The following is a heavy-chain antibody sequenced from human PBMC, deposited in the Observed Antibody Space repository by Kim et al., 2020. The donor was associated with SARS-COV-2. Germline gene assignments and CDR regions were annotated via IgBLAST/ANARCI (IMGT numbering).Heavy chain of an antibody. D-gene: IGHD2-21*02. V-gene: IGHV4-39*01. CDR3: ARHVPPHIVVVTGSGGSDGFDI. CDR2: IYYSGST. CDR1: GGSISSSSYY. J-gene: IGHJ3*02. Sequence: SETLSLTCTVSGGSISSSSYYWGWIRQPPGKGLEWIGSIYYSGSTYYNPSLKSRVTISVDTSKNQFSLKLSSVTAADTAVYYCARHVPPHIVVVTGSGGSDGFDIWGQGTMVTVSP.